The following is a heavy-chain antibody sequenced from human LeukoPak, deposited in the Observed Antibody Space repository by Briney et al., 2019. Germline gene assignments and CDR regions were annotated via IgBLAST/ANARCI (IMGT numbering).Heavy chain of an antibody. Sequence: SETLSLTCTVSGGSISSSSYYWGWIRQPPGKGLEWIGSIYYSGSTYYNPSLKSRVTISVDTSKNQFSLKLSSVTAADTAVYYCARVITEYQLHYFDYWGQGTLVTVSS. J-gene: IGHJ4*02. CDR2: IYYSGST. CDR3: ARVITEYQLHYFDY. V-gene: IGHV4-39*07. CDR1: GGSISSSSYY. D-gene: IGHD2-2*01.